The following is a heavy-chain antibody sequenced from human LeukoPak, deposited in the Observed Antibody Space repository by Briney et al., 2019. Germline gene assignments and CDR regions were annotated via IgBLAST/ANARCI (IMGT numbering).Heavy chain of an antibody. D-gene: IGHD5-24*01. V-gene: IGHV3-30*06. CDR1: GFSFRSYG. CDR3: AKTGPMGDNFYYYYMDV. Sequence: GRSLRLSCAASGFSFRSYGMHWVRQAPGKGLEWVVLLSYDGSNEYYADSVKGRFTISRDTSRNTLDLQMNSLRGEDTAVYYCAKTGPMGDNFYYYYMDVWGKGTTVTVSS. CDR2: LSYDGSNE. J-gene: IGHJ6*03.